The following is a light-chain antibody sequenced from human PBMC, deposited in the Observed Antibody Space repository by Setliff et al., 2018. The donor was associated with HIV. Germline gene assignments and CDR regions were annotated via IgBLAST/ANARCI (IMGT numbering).Light chain of an antibody. V-gene: IGLV1-40*01. CDR1: SSNIGTGYD. CDR2: DNN. J-gene: IGLJ1*01. Sequence: QSVLTQPPSVSWAPGQRVTISCTGSSSNIGTGYDVHWYQQLPGTAPKLLIHDNNNRPSGVPDRFSGSKSGTSASLAITGLQAEDEADYYCQSYDSSLSGFVFGSGTKVTVL. CDR3: QSYDSSLSGFV.